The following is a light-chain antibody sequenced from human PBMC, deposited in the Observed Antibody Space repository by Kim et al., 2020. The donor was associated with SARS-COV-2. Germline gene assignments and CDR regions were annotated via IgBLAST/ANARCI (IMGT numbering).Light chain of an antibody. Sequence: QSALTQPPSASGSPGQSVTISCTGTSSDVGNYNLVSWYQHHPGKAPKLMIYEVTKRPSGVPDRFSGSKSANTASLTVSGLQAEDEADYYCSSYAGSNNLVFGGGTKLTVL. CDR2: EVT. J-gene: IGLJ2*01. CDR1: SSDVGNYNL. CDR3: SSYAGSNNLV. V-gene: IGLV2-8*01.